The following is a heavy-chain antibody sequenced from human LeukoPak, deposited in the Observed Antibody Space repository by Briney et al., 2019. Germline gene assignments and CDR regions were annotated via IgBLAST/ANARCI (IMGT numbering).Heavy chain of an antibody. J-gene: IGHJ4*02. CDR2: VKQDGSGE. V-gene: IGHV3-7*01. Sequence: GGSLRLSCAASGFTFSTSWMGRVRQTPGKGLEWVANVKQDGSGETYVDSVKGRFTISRDNAKNSLYLQMNSLRAEDTAVYYCARDSGDYADYWGQGTLVTVSS. CDR1: GFTFSTSW. D-gene: IGHD4-17*01. CDR3: ARDSGDYADY.